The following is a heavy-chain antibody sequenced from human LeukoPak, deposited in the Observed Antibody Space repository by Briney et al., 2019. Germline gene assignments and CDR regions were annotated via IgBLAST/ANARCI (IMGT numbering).Heavy chain of an antibody. CDR2: FNPNSGGT. V-gene: IGHV1-2*02. Sequence: ASVKVSCKASGYTFTGYYMHWVRQAPGQGLEWMGWFNPNSGGTNYAQKFQGRVTMTRDTSISTAYMELSRLRSDDTAVYYCARVPGAITMVRGVIPGDYWGQGTLVTVSS. CDR3: ARVPGAITMVRGVIPGDY. J-gene: IGHJ4*02. D-gene: IGHD3-10*01. CDR1: GYTFTGYY.